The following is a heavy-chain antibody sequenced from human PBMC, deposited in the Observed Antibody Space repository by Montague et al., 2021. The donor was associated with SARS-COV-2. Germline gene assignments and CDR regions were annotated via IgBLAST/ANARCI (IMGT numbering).Heavy chain of an antibody. Sequence: SLRLSCAASGFTVSSNYMSWVRQAPGEGLEWVSVIYSGGSTYYADSVKGRFTISRHNSKNTLYLQMNSLRAEDTAGYYRARDLTYGSGRSYYYYGMDVWGQGTTVTVSS. CDR1: GFTVSSNY. CDR3: ARDLTYGSGRSYYYYGMDV. D-gene: IGHD3-10*01. V-gene: IGHV3-53*04. J-gene: IGHJ6*02. CDR2: IYSGGST.